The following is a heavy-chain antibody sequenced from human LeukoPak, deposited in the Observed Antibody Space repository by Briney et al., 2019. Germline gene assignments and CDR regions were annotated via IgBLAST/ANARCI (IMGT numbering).Heavy chain of an antibody. J-gene: IGHJ4*02. V-gene: IGHV1-18*01. Sequence: SAQSSCYASCYTFTSYGISWVRQAPGQGLEWMGWISAYNGNTNYAQKLQGRVTMTTDTSTNTAYLELRSLRSDDTAVYYCARVGVAAAGTFDYWGQGTLVTVSS. CDR3: ARVGVAAAGTFDY. CDR1: CYTFTSYG. D-gene: IGHD6-13*01. CDR2: ISAYNGNT.